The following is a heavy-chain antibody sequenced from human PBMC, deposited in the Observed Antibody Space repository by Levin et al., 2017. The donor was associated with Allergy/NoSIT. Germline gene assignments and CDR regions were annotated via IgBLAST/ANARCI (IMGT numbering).Heavy chain of an antibody. D-gene: IGHD3-10*01. CDR3: ARYFGSGTYTVDY. CDR1: GFTFSTYW. J-gene: IGHJ4*02. CDR2: INNDGSDT. V-gene: IGHV3-74*01. Sequence: LSLTCAASGFTFSTYWMHWVRQAPGKGLVWVSRINNDGSDTTYADSVKGRFTISRDNAKNTLYLQMNSLRAEDTAVYYCARYFGSGTYTVDYWGQGTLVTVSS.